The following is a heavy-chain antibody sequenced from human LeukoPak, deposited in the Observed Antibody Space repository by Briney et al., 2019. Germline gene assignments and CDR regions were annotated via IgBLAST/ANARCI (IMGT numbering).Heavy chain of an antibody. CDR3: VTEYWYRFDY. D-gene: IGHD2-15*01. CDR2: TDRAGSRT. Sequence: QPGGSLRLSCAASGFNFYGFNMAWVRQAPGRGLEWVATTDRAGSRTEYIHSVRGRFTISRDNTKNLIHLQMNSLSAEDTAVYFCVTEYWYRFDYWGQGILVTVSS. CDR1: GFNFYGFN. J-gene: IGHJ4*02. V-gene: IGHV3-7*01.